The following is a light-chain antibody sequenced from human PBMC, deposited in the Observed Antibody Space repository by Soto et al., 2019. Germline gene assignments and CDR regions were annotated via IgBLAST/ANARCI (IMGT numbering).Light chain of an antibody. V-gene: IGKV3-15*01. J-gene: IGKJ1*01. CDR2: DTS. CDR1: QSVNRQ. CDR3: QHTLKWPPQ. Sequence: SVKPGETVILPRRASQSVNRQVLWYQHRPGQAHRLLIYDTSARAAGTPARFSGSGSATEFTLTISSLQSEDFALYYCQHTLKWPPQFGQVANVAIK.